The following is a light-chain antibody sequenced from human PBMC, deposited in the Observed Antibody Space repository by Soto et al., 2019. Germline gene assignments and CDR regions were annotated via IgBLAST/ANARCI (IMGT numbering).Light chain of an antibody. J-gene: IGKJ1*01. V-gene: IGKV3-20*01. Sequence: EIVMTQSPAALSVSPGERATLSCRASQSVSNNLAWYQQKPGQAPRLLIYGASSRATGIPDRFSGSGSGTDFTLTISRLEPEDFAVYYCQQYGSSPPPFGQGTKVDI. CDR1: QSVSNN. CDR3: QQYGSSPPP. CDR2: GAS.